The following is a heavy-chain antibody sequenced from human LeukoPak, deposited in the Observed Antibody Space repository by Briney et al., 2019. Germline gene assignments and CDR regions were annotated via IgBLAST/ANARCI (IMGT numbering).Heavy chain of an antibody. CDR3: ARRGRYYYGMDV. J-gene: IGHJ6*02. CDR1: GGSISSGDYY. V-gene: IGHV4-30-4*01. CDR2: IYYSGST. Sequence: SETLSLTCTVSGGSISSGDYYWSWIRQPPGKGLEWIGYIYYSGSTYYNPSLKSRVIISVDTSKNQFSLKLSSVTAVDTAVYYCARRGRYYYGMDVWGQGTTVTVSS.